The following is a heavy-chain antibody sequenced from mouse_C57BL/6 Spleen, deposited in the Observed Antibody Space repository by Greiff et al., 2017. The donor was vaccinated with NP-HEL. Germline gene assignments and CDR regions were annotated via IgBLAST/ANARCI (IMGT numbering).Heavy chain of an antibody. CDR1: GYTFTDYN. V-gene: IGHV1-22*01. J-gene: IGHJ1*03. CDR3: ARDGYYGYFDV. D-gene: IGHD2-3*01. CDR2: INPNNGGT. Sequence: EVQVVESGPELVKPGASVKMSCKASGYTFTDYNMHWVKQSHGKSLEWIGYINPNNGGTSYNQKFKGKATLTVNKSSSTAYMELRSLTSEDSAVYYCARDGYYGYFDVWGTGTTVTVSS.